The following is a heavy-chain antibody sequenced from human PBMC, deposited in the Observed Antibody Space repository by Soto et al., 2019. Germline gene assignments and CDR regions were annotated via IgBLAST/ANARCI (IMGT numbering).Heavy chain of an antibody. Sequence: PGGSLRLSCAASGFTFSSYSMNWVRQAPGKGLEWVSYISSSSSTIYYADSVKGRFTISRDNAKNSLYLQMNSLRDEDTAVYYCARGGYYDILTGYERNNWFDPWGQGTLVTVSS. D-gene: IGHD3-9*01. J-gene: IGHJ5*02. CDR2: ISSSSSTI. CDR3: ARGGYYDILTGYERNNWFDP. CDR1: GFTFSSYS. V-gene: IGHV3-48*02.